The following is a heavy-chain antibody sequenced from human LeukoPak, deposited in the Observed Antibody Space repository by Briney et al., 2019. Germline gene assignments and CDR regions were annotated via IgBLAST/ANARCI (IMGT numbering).Heavy chain of an antibody. CDR2: IKQDGSEK. Sequence: GGSLRLSCAASGFTFSSYSMNWVRQAPGKGLEWVANIKQDGSEKYYVDSVKGRFTISRDNAKNSLYLQMNSLRAEDTAVYYCARAGPGGSYYYYMDVWGKGTTVTVSS. V-gene: IGHV3-7*01. CDR3: ARAGPGGSYYYYMDV. CDR1: GFTFSSYS. D-gene: IGHD4-23*01. J-gene: IGHJ6*03.